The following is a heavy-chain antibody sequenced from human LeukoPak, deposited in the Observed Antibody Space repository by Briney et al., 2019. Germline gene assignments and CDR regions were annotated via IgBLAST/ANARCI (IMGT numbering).Heavy chain of an antibody. D-gene: IGHD4-17*01. V-gene: IGHV3-30*18. CDR3: AKRPSDYGDYVTYFDY. CDR1: EFIFISYG. Sequence: GGSLRLSCAASEFIFISYGMHWVRQGPGKGRGWGGVISDDGRNKKYADSVKRRFTISRHNSKDTLYLKMNSLRDEDTAVYYCAKRPSDYGDYVTYFDYWGQGTLVTVSS. CDR2: ISDDGRNK. J-gene: IGHJ4*02.